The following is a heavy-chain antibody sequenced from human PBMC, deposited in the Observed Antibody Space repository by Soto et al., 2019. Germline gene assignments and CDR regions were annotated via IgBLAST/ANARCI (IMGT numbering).Heavy chain of an antibody. CDR1: GFTFSSYG. V-gene: IGHV3-33*01. D-gene: IGHD6-6*01. CDR3: AREAVYSSSSSDYYYYGMDV. Sequence: CAASGFTFSSYGMHWVRQAPGKGLEWVAVIWYDGSNKYYADSVKGRFTISRDNSKNTLYLQMNSLRAEDTAVYYCAREAVYSSSSSDYYYYGMDVWGQGTTVTVSS. CDR2: IWYDGSNK. J-gene: IGHJ6*02.